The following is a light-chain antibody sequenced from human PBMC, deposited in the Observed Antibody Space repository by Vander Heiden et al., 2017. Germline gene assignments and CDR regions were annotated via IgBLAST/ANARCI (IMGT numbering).Light chain of an antibody. Sequence: EILLSQSPATLPLSPGERATLSCRASQSVSSYLAWYQQKPGQAPRLLIYDASNRATGIPARFSGSGSGTDFTLTISSLEPEDFAVYYCQQRSNWPPITFGQGTRLEIK. J-gene: IGKJ5*01. CDR2: DAS. CDR3: QQRSNWPPIT. V-gene: IGKV3-11*01. CDR1: QSVSSY.